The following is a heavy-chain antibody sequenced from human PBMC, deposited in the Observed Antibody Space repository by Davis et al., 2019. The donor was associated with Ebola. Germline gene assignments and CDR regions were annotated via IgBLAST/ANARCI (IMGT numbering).Heavy chain of an antibody. CDR1: GGTFSSYA. Sequence: SVRVSCKASGGTFSSYAISWVRQAPGQGLEWMGGIIPIFGTANYAQKFQGRVTITADESTSTAYMELSSLRSEDTAVYYCAREDPYGSGSYLFDYWGQGTLDTVSS. CDR2: IIPIFGTA. V-gene: IGHV1-69*13. CDR3: AREDPYGSGSYLFDY. J-gene: IGHJ4*02. D-gene: IGHD3-10*01.